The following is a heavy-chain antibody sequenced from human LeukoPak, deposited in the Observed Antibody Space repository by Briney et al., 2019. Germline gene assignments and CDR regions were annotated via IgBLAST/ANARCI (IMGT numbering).Heavy chain of an antibody. CDR2: ISWNSGSI. V-gene: IGHV3-9*01. D-gene: IGHD3-10*01. CDR3: AKDIGAVEPAGGGSGSYYNYYYYGMDV. J-gene: IGHJ6*02. Sequence: GGSLRLSCAASGFTFDDYAMHWVRQAPGKGLEWVSGISWNSGSIGYADSVKGRFTISRDNAKNSLYLQMNSLRAEDTALYYCAKDIGAVEPAGGGSGSYYNYYYYGMDVWGQGTTVTVSS. CDR1: GFTFDDYA.